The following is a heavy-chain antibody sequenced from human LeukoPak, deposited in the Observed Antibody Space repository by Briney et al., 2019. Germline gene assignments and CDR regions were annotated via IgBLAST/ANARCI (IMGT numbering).Heavy chain of an antibody. Sequence: ASVKVSCKASGYTFTSYGISWVRQAPGQGLEWMGWISAYNGNTNYAQKLQGRVTMTTDTSTSTAYMELRSLRSDDTAVYYCARDSPSYQLLAPLDAFDIWGQGTMVTVSS. CDR2: ISAYNGNT. V-gene: IGHV1-18*01. J-gene: IGHJ3*02. D-gene: IGHD2-2*01. CDR1: GYTFTSYG. CDR3: ARDSPSYQLLAPLDAFDI.